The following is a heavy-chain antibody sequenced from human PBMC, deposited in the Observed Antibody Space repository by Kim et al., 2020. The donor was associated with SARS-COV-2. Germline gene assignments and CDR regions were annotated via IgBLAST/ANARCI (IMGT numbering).Heavy chain of an antibody. CDR3: AREATGGLDYFDY. D-gene: IGHD1-26*01. J-gene: IGHJ4*02. CDR1: GDSVSSNSAA. Sequence: SQTLSLTCAISGDSVSSNSAAWSWFRQSPLSGLEWLGRTYYRSKWYNDYATFVRSRITITSDTSKNQFSLQLSSVTPEDTAVYYCAREATGGLDYFDYWGQGTLVTVSS. V-gene: IGHV6-1*01. CDR2: TYYRSKWYN.